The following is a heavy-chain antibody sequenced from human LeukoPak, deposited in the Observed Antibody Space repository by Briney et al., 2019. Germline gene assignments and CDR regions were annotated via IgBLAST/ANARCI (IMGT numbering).Heavy chain of an antibody. CDR3: ARLWGDYGSGSYP. CDR1: GGSFSSFY. D-gene: IGHD3-10*01. CDR2: INHSGST. Sequence: SETLSLTCAVCGGSFSSFYWGWVRQPPGKGLEWIGEINHSGSTNYNPSLKSRVTISVDTSKNQFSLKLTSATAADTALYYCARLWGDYGSGSYPWGRGTLVTVSS. V-gene: IGHV4-34*01. J-gene: IGHJ5*02.